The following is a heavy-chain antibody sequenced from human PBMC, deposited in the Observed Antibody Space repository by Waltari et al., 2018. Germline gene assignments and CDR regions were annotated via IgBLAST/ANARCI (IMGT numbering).Heavy chain of an antibody. Sequence: VQLLESGGDLIQPGGSLRLSCAASGFTFSHFAMTWVRQAPGKRLGSVSAISGSGGTSYYTDSVTGRFTISRDNSENTLYLHMNSLRAEDSAIYYCAKDRGSGRIYFDSWGRGTLVAVSS. CDR1: GFTFSHFA. D-gene: IGHD3-10*01. J-gene: IGHJ4*02. CDR2: ISGSGGTS. V-gene: IGHV3-23*01. CDR3: AKDRGSGRIYFDS.